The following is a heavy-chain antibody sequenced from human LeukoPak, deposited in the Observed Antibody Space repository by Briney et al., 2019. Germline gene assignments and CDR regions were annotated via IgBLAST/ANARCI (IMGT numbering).Heavy chain of an antibody. CDR1: GFTFGGYG. V-gene: IGHV3-33*01. CDR2: IAYDGSRA. Sequence: PGGSLRLSCAGSGFTFGGYGMHWFRQTPGKGLEWVAVIAYDGSRAFYADSVKGRFTNSRDNSKNTMSVQMDDLRAEDTAVYYCTRYNNDHFDYWGQGTLVTVSS. J-gene: IGHJ4*02. CDR3: TRYNNDHFDY. D-gene: IGHD1-14*01.